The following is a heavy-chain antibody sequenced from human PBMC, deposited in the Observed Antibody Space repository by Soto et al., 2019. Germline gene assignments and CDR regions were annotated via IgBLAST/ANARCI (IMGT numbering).Heavy chain of an antibody. CDR3: ARHAILWVPAAIGP. V-gene: IGHV4-39*01. D-gene: IGHD2-2*01. CDR2: IFYSGTT. J-gene: IGHJ5*02. CDR1: GGSISTSSYY. Sequence: TVSGGSISTSSYYWGWIRQPPGKGLEWIGSIFYSGTTYYNPSLKSRVTISVDTSKNQFSLKLSSVTVGDTAIYYCARHAILWVPAAIGPWGQGALVTSPQ.